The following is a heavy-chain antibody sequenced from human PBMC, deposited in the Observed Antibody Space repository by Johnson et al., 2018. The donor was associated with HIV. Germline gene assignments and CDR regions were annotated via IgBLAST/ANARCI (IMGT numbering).Heavy chain of an antibody. V-gene: IGHV3-30*02. J-gene: IGHJ3*02. CDR2: IRYEGSNK. D-gene: IGHD6-13*01. CDR1: GFTFSSYG. Sequence: QVRLVESGGGLVQPGGSLRLSCAASGFTFSSYGMHWVRQAPGKGLEWVAFIRYEGSNKYYADSVKGRFTFSRDNSKNTLYLQMNSLRAEDKAVYYCAKVAVATAAGGVALDIWGPGTMVIVSS. CDR3: AKVAVATAAGGVALDI.